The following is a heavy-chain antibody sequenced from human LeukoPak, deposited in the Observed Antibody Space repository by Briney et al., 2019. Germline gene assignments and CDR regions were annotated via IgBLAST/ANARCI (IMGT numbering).Heavy chain of an antibody. CDR1: GGSINGYY. CDR3: ARDQDGVAYFDY. Sequence: SETLSLTCTVSGGSINGYYCSWIRQPPGRGLEWIGYIYYSGNTNYSPSLKCRVTISVDASRNQFSLRLSSVTAADTAVYYCARDQDGVAYFDYWGQGTLVTVSS. J-gene: IGHJ4*02. V-gene: IGHV4-59*12. D-gene: IGHD2-15*01. CDR2: IYYSGNT.